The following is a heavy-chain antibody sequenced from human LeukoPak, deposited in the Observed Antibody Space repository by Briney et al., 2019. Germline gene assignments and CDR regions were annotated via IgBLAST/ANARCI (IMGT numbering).Heavy chain of an antibody. J-gene: IGHJ4*02. CDR1: GFTFSSAW. Sequence: PGGSLRLSCAASGFTFSSAWMSWVRQAPGKGLEWVGRIKSKTDGGTTDYAAPVKGRFTISRDDSKNTLYLQMNSLKTEDTAVYYCAKDWLQYSSTYYFDYWGQGTLVTASS. CDR3: AKDWLQYSSTYYFDY. V-gene: IGHV3-15*01. CDR2: IKSKTDGGTT. D-gene: IGHD6-6*01.